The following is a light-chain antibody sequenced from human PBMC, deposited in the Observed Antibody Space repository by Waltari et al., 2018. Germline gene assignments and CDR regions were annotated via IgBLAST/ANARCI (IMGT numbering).Light chain of an antibody. J-gene: IGLJ2*01. Sequence: SYDLTQPPPVSVSPGQTASIPGSGDKSGAKFAYWYQQRPGHSPVVVIYQEGKRPSGIPERFSGSNSGNTATLTISGTQAMDEADYYCQAWDSSTVVFGGGTKLTVL. V-gene: IGLV3-1*01. CDR2: QEG. CDR3: QAWDSSTVV. CDR1: KSGAKF.